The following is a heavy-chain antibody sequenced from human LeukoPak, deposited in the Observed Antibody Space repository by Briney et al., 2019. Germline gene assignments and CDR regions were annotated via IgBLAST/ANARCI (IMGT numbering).Heavy chain of an antibody. CDR3: AKDLHSSGWFYYYYYGMDV. CDR1: GFTFSSYG. V-gene: IGHV3-30*18. CDR2: ISCDGSNK. Sequence: PGRSLRLSCAASGFTFSSYGMHWVGQAPGKGLEWVAVISCDGSNKYYADSVKGRFTISRDNSKNTLYLQMNSLRAEDTAVYYCAKDLHSSGWFYYYYYGMDVWGQGTTVTVSS. J-gene: IGHJ6*02. D-gene: IGHD6-19*01.